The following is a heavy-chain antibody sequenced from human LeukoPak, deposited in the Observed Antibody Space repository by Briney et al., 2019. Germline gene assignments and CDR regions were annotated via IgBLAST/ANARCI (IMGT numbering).Heavy chain of an antibody. D-gene: IGHD1-26*01. CDR2: ISGSGGST. CDR1: RFTFSSYA. J-gene: IGHJ3*02. Sequence: GRSLRLSCAASRFTFSSYAMSWVRTAPEKGLEWVSAISGSGGSTYYADSVKGWFTISRDHSKKTLYLQRNSLRAEDTAVYYCARDRVGAKVGEGAFDIWGQGTMVTVSS. V-gene: IGHV3-23*01. CDR3: ARDRVGAKVGEGAFDI.